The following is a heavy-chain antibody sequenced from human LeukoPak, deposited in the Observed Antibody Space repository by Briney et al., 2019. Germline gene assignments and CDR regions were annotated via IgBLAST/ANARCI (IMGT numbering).Heavy chain of an antibody. CDR2: ISGSGGST. J-gene: IGHJ3*02. CDR3: AKDRHCSSTSCSVRDVFDM. Sequence: GGSLRLSCAASGFTFSSYAINWVRQAPGKGLEWVSGISGSGGSTYYADSVKGRFTISRANSKNTVYLQMNSLRVEDTAVYYCAKDRHCSSTSCSVRDVFDMWGQGTVITVSS. D-gene: IGHD2-2*01. CDR1: GFTFSSYA. V-gene: IGHV3-23*01.